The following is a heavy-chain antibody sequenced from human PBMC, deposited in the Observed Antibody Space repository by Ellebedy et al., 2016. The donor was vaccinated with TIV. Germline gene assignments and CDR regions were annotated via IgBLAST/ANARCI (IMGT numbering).Heavy chain of an antibody. V-gene: IGHV4-59*01. CDR3: ARGALWFGELLGH. CDR1: GGSISSYY. Sequence: MPSETLSLTCTVSGGSISSYYWSWIRQPPGKGLEWIGYIYYSGSTNYNPSLKSRVTISVDTSKNQFSLKLSSVTAADTAVYYCARGALWFGELLGHWGQGTLVTVSS. D-gene: IGHD3-10*01. CDR2: IYYSGST. J-gene: IGHJ4*02.